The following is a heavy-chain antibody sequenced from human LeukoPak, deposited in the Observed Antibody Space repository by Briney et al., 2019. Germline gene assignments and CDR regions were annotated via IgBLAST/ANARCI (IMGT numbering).Heavy chain of an antibody. J-gene: IGHJ4*02. D-gene: IGHD4-11*01. CDR3: AKRSRTVTTIDS. CDR2: VSVSGDIS. CDR1: GFTFSSFA. V-gene: IGHV3-23*01. Sequence: GGSLRLSCAASGFTFSSFAMSWVRQASEKGLEWVSAVSVSGDISYYADSVKGRFTISRDNSKNTLYLQMNSLRAEDTALYYCAKRSRTVTTIDSWGRGTLVTVSS.